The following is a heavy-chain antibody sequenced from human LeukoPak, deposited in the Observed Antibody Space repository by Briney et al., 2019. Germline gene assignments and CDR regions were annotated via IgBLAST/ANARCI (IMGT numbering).Heavy chain of an antibody. CDR1: GFTFSSYA. V-gene: IGHV3-23*01. Sequence: GGSLRLSCAASGFTFSSYAMSWVRQAPGKGLEWVSAISGSGGSTYYADSVKGRFTISRDNSKNTLYLQMNSLRAEDTAVYYCARSRLRSLTIFGVVITYFDYWGQGTLVTVSS. J-gene: IGHJ4*02. CDR2: ISGSGGST. D-gene: IGHD3-3*01. CDR3: ARSRLRSLTIFGVVITYFDY.